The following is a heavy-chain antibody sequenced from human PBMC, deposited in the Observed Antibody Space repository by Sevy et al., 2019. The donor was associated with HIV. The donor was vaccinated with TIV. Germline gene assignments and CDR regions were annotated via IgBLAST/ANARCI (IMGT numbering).Heavy chain of an antibody. CDR1: GGSVSSGNYY. CDR2: IYYTGST. D-gene: IGHD1-26*01. Sequence: SETLSLTCTVSGGSVSSGNYYWSWIRQPPGKGLEWVGYIYYTGSTNYYPSLKSRVTISVDTSKNQFSLRLSSVTAADTAVYFCARASGSTEWGYYFDYWGQGTLVTASS. CDR3: ARASGSTEWGYYFDY. V-gene: IGHV4-61*01. J-gene: IGHJ4*02.